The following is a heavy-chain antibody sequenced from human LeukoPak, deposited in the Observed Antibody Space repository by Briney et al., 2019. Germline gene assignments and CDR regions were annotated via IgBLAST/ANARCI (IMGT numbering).Heavy chain of an antibody. CDR2: IIPIFGSA. CDR1: GGTFSSYT. J-gene: IGHJ4*02. V-gene: IGHV1-69*13. D-gene: IGHD3-9*01. CDR3: ARGRYCSTKDYYDILTGYTLCYFDY. Sequence: WASVKVSCKASGGTFSSYTITWVRQAPGQGLEWMGGIIPIFGSANYAQKFQGRVTITADESTSTAYMELRSLRSDDTAVYYCARGRYCSTKDYYDILTGYTLCYFDYWGQGTLVTVSS.